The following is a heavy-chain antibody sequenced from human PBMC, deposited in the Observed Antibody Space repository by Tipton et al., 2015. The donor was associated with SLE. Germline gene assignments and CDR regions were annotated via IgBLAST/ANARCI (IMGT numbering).Heavy chain of an antibody. CDR2: IYFTGST. J-gene: IGHJ4*02. CDR1: GGSISSHY. Sequence: TLSLTCTVSGGSISSHYWSWIRQPPGKGLEWIGYIYFTGSTNYNPSLKSRVTISVDMSKNQFSLKLTSVTAADTAVYYCARGSWDTALGFDYWGQGTLVTVSS. CDR3: ARGSWDTALGFDY. V-gene: IGHV4-59*11. D-gene: IGHD5-18*01.